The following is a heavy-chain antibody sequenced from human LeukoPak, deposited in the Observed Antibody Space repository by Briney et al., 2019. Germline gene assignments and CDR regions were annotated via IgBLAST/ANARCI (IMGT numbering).Heavy chain of an antibody. D-gene: IGHD3-10*01. CDR3: ARSGIKMVRGVIIKSPYHMDV. J-gene: IGHJ6*03. CDR1: GFTLNTYT. V-gene: IGHV3-21*01. CDR2: ISSSGTYI. Sequence: GGSLRLSCAASGFTLNTYTMNWVRQAPGKGLEWVSSISSSGTYIYYADSVKGRFTISRDDAKNSLSLQMNSLRAEDTAVYYCARSGIKMVRGVIIKSPYHMDVWGKGTTVTVPS.